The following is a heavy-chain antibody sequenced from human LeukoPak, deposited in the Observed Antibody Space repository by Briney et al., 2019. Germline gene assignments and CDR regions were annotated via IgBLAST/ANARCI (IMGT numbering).Heavy chain of an antibody. J-gene: IGHJ3*02. CDR2: IYTSGST. V-gene: IGHV4-4*07. CDR1: GGSISSYY. Sequence: PSETLSLTCTVSGGSISSYYWSWLRQPAGKGLEWIGRIYTSGSTNYNPSLKSRVTMSVDTSKSQFSLKLSSVTAADTAVYYCARRRPRANFEDAFDIWGQGTMVTVSS. CDR3: ARRRPRANFEDAFDI. D-gene: IGHD5-24*01.